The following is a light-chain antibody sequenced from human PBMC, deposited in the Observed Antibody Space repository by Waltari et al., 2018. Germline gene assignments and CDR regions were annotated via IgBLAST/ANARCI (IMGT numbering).Light chain of an antibody. CDR3: QQRSNWPPIP. V-gene: IGKV3-11*01. J-gene: IGKJ5*01. CDR2: DAS. Sequence: EIGLTQSPATLSVSPGERANHSCRASQSVSSYLAWYQQKPGQAPRLLIYDASNRATGSPARFSGSGSGTDFPLIIRSLYPEAFAVYYCQQRSNWPPIPFGQGTRLEIQ. CDR1: QSVSSY.